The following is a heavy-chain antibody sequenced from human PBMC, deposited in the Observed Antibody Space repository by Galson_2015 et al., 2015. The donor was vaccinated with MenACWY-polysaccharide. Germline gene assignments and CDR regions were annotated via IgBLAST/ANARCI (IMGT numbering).Heavy chain of an antibody. J-gene: IGHJ4*02. V-gene: IGHV3-23*01. CDR3: ARVRYSTGKYQFDY. CDR1: GFTFSNYA. CDR2: IGGSGSNT. Sequence: SLRLSCAASGFTFSNYAMSWVRQAPGKGLEWVSTIGGSGSNTHYADSVKGRFTISRDNSKHTLSLQMNSLRAEDTAVYYCARVRYSTGKYQFDYWGQGTLVAVSS. D-gene: IGHD2-2*01.